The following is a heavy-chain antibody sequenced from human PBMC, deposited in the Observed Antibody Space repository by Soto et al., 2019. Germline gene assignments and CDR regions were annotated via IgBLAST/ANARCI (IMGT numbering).Heavy chain of an antibody. CDR3: ARGRVDGGELDL. CDR1: GFTFSTYG. J-gene: IGHJ4*02. V-gene: IGHV3-33*01. D-gene: IGHD1-26*01. Sequence: VQLVESGGGVVQPGRSLRLSCAASGFTFSTYGMYWVRQAPGKALEWVAVIWYDASNKYYADSVKGRFTISRDNSENTLYLQMNSLRAEDTAVYYCARGRVDGGELDLWGQGTLVTVSS. CDR2: IWYDASNK.